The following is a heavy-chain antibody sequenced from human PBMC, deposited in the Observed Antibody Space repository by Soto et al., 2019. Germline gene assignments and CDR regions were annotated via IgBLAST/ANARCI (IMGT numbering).Heavy chain of an antibody. CDR1: GITFINYW. CDR2: IKEDGSEK. D-gene: IGHD3-10*01. V-gene: IGHV3-7*05. Sequence: DVQLVESGGGLVQPGGSLRLSCAASGITFINYWMTWVRQVPGKGLEWVANIKEDGSEKYFVDSVKGRFTISRDNARNSLYLQMNSLRAEDTAVYYCSCDGVGYIYGYYFAYWVQVALVSVSS. CDR3: SCDGVGYIYGYYFAY. J-gene: IGHJ4*02.